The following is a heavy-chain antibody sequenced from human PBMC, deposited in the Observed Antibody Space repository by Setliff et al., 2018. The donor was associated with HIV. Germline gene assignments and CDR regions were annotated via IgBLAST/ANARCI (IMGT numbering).Heavy chain of an antibody. J-gene: IGHJ2*01. CDR1: GGSISSRSYY. CDR2: IYHTGSI. Sequence: SETLSLTSTVSGGSISSRSYYWGWIRQPPGKGLEWIGNIYHTGSISYNPSLKSRVTISVDMSKNHFSLKLSSVTAADTAVYYCARSHYGMMGNWYFDLWGRGTLFTVSS. V-gene: IGHV4-39*02. D-gene: IGHD3-10*01. CDR3: ARSHYGMMGNWYFDL.